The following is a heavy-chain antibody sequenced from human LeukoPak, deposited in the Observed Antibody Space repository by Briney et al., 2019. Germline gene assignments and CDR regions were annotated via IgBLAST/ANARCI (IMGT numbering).Heavy chain of an antibody. Sequence: GGSLRLSCAASGFTFSDYYMSWIRQAPGKGLEWVSYISSSGSTIYYADSVKGRFTISRDNAKNSLYLQMNSLRAEDTAVYYCAAMTTVTHVDYWGKGTLVTVSS. CDR2: ISSSGSTI. D-gene: IGHD4-17*01. CDR1: GFTFSDYY. V-gene: IGHV3-11*01. CDR3: AAMTTVTHVDY. J-gene: IGHJ4*02.